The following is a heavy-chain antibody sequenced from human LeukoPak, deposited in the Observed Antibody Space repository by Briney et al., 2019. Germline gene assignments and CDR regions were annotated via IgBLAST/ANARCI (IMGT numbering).Heavy chain of an antibody. J-gene: IGHJ4*02. CDR3: ARGLAAAGREYYFAY. D-gene: IGHD6-13*01. V-gene: IGHV4-34*01. CDR1: GGSFSDYY. CDR2: INHSGST. Sequence: PSETLSLTCAVYGGSFSDYYWSWIRQPPGKGLEWIGEINHSGSTNYNPSLKSRVTISVDTSKNQFSLKLSSVTAADTAVYYCARGLAAAGREYYFAYWGQGTLVTVSS.